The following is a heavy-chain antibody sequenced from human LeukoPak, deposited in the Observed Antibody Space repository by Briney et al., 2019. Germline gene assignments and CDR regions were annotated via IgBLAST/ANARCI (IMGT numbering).Heavy chain of an antibody. Sequence: GGSLRLSCAASEFSVGSNYMTWVRQAPGKGLEWVSLIYSGGSTYYADSVKGRFTISRDNSKNTLYLQMNSLRAEDTAVYYCARDRRYDILTGYYSRGGDYWGQGTLVTVSS. CDR1: EFSVGSNY. J-gene: IGHJ4*02. CDR3: ARDRRYDILTGYYSRGGDY. V-gene: IGHV3-66*01. CDR2: IYSGGST. D-gene: IGHD3-9*01.